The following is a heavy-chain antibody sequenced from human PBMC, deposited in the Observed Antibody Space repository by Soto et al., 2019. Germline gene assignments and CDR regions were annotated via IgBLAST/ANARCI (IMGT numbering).Heavy chain of an antibody. D-gene: IGHD6-13*01. V-gene: IGHV1-18*01. CDR2: ISAYNGNT. J-gene: IGHJ4*02. Sequence: QVQLVQSGAEVKKPGASVKVSCKASGYTFTSYGISWVRQAPGQGLEWMGWISAYNGNTNYAQKLQCRVTMTTDTSTNTAYVELRSLRSDDTAVYYCAKSLSSSWYIDYWGQGTLVTVSS. CDR1: GYTFTSYG. CDR3: AKSLSSSWYIDY.